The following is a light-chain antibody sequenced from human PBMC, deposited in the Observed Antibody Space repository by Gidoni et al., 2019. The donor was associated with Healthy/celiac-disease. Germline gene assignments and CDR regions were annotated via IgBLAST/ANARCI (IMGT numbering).Light chain of an antibody. CDR1: SSNIGSNT. CDR3: AAWDDSLNVVV. J-gene: IGLJ2*01. CDR2: SNN. V-gene: IGLV1-44*01. Sequence: QSVLTQPHSASGTPRQRVTISCSGSSSNIGSNTVNWYQQLPGTAPKLLIYSNNQRPSGVPDRFSGSKSGTSASLAISGLQSEDEADYYCAAWDDSLNVVVFGGGTKLTVL.